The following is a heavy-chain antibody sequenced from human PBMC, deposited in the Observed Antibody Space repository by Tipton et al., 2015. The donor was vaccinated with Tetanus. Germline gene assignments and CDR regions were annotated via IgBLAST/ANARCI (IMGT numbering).Heavy chain of an antibody. V-gene: IGHV4-39*07. J-gene: IGHJ5*02. CDR3: ARAEAIFGVVIRFGWFDP. CDR1: RGSISSSNYY. D-gene: IGHD3-3*01. CDR2: INHSGST. Sequence: TLSLTCTVSRGSISSSNYYWGWIRQPPGKGLEWIGEINHSGSTNYNPSLKSRVTISVDTSKNQFSLRLSSVTAADTAVYYCARAEAIFGVVIRFGWFDPWGQGTLVTVSS.